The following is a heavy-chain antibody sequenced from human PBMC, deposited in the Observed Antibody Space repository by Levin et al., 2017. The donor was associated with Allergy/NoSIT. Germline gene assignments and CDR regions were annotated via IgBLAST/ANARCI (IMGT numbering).Heavy chain of an antibody. CDR1: GGSISSGDYY. Sequence: KPSETLSLTCTVSGGSISSGDYYWSWIRQPPGKGLEWIGYIYYSGSTYYNPSLKSRVTISVDTSKNQFSLKLSSVTAADTAVYYCARGKYGGNSGIADYWGQGTLVTVSS. J-gene: IGHJ4*02. CDR3: ARGKYGGNSGIADY. V-gene: IGHV4-30-4*01. D-gene: IGHD4-23*01. CDR2: IYYSGST.